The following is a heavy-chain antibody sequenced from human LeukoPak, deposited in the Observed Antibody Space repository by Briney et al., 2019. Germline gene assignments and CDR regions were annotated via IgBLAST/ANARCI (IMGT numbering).Heavy chain of an antibody. V-gene: IGHV3-23*01. J-gene: IGHJ4*02. CDR1: GFTFSSYW. Sequence: PGRSLRLSCAASGFTFSSYWMHWVRQAPGKGLEWVSVISDSAYYADSVKGRFTISRDNSKNTLYLQMNSLRAEDTAVYYCAKQLGYCSDGSCYFPYWGQGTLVTVSS. CDR2: ISDSA. CDR3: AKQLGYCSDGSCYFPY. D-gene: IGHD2-15*01.